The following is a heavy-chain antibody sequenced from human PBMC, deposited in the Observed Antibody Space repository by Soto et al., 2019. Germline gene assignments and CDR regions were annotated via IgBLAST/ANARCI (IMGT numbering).Heavy chain of an antibody. CDR1: GDSISNYY. Sequence: QVQLQESGPGLVKPSETLSLTCTVSGDSISNYYWYWIRQPPGKGLEWISYVYYSGSTNCNTSLKSRVTRSVDTSKNQFSLKVSSVTAADTAVYYCGSGWGLDYWGQGALVSVSS. V-gene: IGHV4-59*01. CDR3: GSGWGLDY. D-gene: IGHD3-10*01. J-gene: IGHJ4*02. CDR2: VYYSGST.